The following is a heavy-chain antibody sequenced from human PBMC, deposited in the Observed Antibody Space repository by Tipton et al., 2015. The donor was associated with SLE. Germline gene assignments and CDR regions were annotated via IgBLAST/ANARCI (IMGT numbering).Heavy chain of an antibody. CDR1: GFAVSSNY. Sequence: GSLRLSCAASGFAVSSNYMSWVRQAPGKGLEWVSVIYSGGSTYYADSVKGRFTISRHNSKNTLYLQMNSLRAEDTAVYYCASRASSGYYSFDYWGQGPLVTVSS. CDR2: IYSGGST. J-gene: IGHJ4*02. V-gene: IGHV3-53*04. D-gene: IGHD3-22*01. CDR3: ASRASSGYYSFDY.